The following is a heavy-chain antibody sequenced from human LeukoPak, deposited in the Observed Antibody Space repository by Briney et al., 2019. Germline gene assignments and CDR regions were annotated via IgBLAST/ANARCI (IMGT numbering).Heavy chain of an antibody. J-gene: IGHJ4*02. Sequence: GRSLRLSCAASGFTFSSYGMHWVRQAPGKGLEWVSTIGGSAGSTYYADSVKGRFTISRDNSKNTLYLQMNSLRAEDTAVYYCAKEWSTVTYLFDYWGQGTLVTVS. CDR3: AKEWSTVTYLFDY. D-gene: IGHD4-17*01. V-gene: IGHV3-23*01. CDR1: GFTFSSYG. CDR2: IGGSAGST.